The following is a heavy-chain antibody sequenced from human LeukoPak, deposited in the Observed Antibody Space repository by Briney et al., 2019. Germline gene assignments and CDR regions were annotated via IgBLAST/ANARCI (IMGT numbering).Heavy chain of an antibody. J-gene: IGHJ4*02. Sequence: GGSLRLSCVASGFTFSSYSMSWVRQAPGKGLEWVAVISYDGSNKYYADSVKGRFTISRDNSKNTLYLQMNSLRAEDTAVYYCAKEYAAMVWAFDYWGQGTLVTVSS. CDR3: AKEYAAMVWAFDY. V-gene: IGHV3-30*18. CDR1: GFTFSSYS. CDR2: ISYDGSNK. D-gene: IGHD5-18*01.